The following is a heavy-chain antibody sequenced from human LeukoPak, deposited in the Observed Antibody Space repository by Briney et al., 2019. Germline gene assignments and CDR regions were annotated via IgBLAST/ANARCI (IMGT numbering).Heavy chain of an antibody. D-gene: IGHD6-13*01. CDR1: GGSFGGYY. V-gene: IGHV4-34*01. CDR3: ARRVAAAGTGLHY. Sequence: SETLSLTCAVYGGSFGGYYWSWIRQPPGKGLEWIGEINHSGSTNYNPSLKSRVTISVDTSKNQFSLKLSSVTAADTAVYYCARRVAAAGTGLHYWGQGTLVTVSS. CDR2: INHSGST. J-gene: IGHJ4*02.